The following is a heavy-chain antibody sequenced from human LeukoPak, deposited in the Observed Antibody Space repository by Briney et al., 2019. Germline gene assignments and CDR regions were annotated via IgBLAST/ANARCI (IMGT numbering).Heavy chain of an antibody. CDR1: GGSFSGYY. Sequence: PSETLSLTCAVYGGSFSGYYRSWIRQPPGKGLEWIGEISHSGSTNYNPSLKSRVTISVDTSKNQFSLKLSSVTAADTAVYYCARAVTSSSSWYKWVNWFDPWGQGTLVTVSS. V-gene: IGHV4-34*01. CDR3: ARAVTSSSSWYKWVNWFDP. D-gene: IGHD6-13*01. J-gene: IGHJ5*02. CDR2: ISHSGST.